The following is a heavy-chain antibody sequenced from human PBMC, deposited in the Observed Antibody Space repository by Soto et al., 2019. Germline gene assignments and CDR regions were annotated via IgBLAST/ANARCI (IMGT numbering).Heavy chain of an antibody. V-gene: IGHV1-18*01. J-gene: IGHJ6*02. Sequence: ASVKVSCKASGYTFTRSGISWVRQAPGQGLEWMGWISTYNGDTNYAQTFQGRVTMTTDTSTSTVHMEVRSLRSDDTAVYYCAREGVAPYYYYGMDVWGQGTLVTVSS. CDR2: ISTYNGDT. CDR1: GYTFTRSG. CDR3: AREGVAPYYYYGMDV. D-gene: IGHD5-12*01.